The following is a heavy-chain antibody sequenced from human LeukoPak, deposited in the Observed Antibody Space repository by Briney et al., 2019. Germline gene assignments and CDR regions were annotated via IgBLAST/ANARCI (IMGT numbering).Heavy chain of an antibody. J-gene: IGHJ2*01. CDR1: GFTFDDYA. D-gene: IGHD1-26*01. CDR3: AKDSSGSTYWYFDL. Sequence: GRSLRLSCAASGFTFDDYAMHWVRQAPGKGLEWVSGISWNSGSRGYADPVKGRFTISRDNAKNSLYLQMNSLRPEDTALYYCAKDSSGSTYWYFDLWGRGTLVTVSS. CDR2: ISWNSGSR. V-gene: IGHV3-9*01.